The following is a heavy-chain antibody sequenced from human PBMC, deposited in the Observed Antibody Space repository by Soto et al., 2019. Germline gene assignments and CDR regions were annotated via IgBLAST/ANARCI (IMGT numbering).Heavy chain of an antibody. D-gene: IGHD3-9*01. Sequence: GASVKVSGKASGYTFTSYDINWVRQATGQGLEWMGWMNPNSGNTAYAQKFQGRVTMTRNTSISTAYMELSSLRSEDTAVYYCAREYVFFSGYYPYYYYGMDVCGQGTTVTVSS. CDR1: GYTFTSYD. V-gene: IGHV1-8*01. CDR2: MNPNSGNT. J-gene: IGHJ6*02. CDR3: AREYVFFSGYYPYYYYGMDV.